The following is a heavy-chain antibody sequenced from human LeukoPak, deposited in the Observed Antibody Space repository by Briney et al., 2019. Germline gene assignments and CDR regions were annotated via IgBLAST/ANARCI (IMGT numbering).Heavy chain of an antibody. CDR2: IYSGGST. CDR1: GLTVSSNY. Sequence: GGSLRLSCAASGLTVSSNYMSWVRQAPGKGLEWVSVIYSGGSTYYADSVKGRFTISRDNSKNTLYLQMNSLRAEDTAVYYCARDLSFGESYGMDVWGQGTTVTVSS. D-gene: IGHD3-10*01. CDR3: ARDLSFGESYGMDV. J-gene: IGHJ6*02. V-gene: IGHV3-66*01.